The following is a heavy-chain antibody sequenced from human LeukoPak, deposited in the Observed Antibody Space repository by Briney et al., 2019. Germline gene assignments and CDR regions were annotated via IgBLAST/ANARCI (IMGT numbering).Heavy chain of an antibody. V-gene: IGHV1-2*04. Sequence: GASVKVSCKASGYTFTGYYMHWVRQAPGQGLEWMGWINPNSGGTNYAQKFQGWVTMTRDTSIGTAYMELSRLRSDDTAVYYCARARGSYGSGSLDAFDIWGQGTMVTVSS. D-gene: IGHD3-10*01. J-gene: IGHJ3*02. CDR3: ARARGSYGSGSLDAFDI. CDR1: GYTFTGYY. CDR2: INPNSGGT.